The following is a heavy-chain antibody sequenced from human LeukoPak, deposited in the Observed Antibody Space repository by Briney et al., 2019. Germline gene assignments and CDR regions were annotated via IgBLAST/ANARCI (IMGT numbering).Heavy chain of an antibody. CDR1: GYSFTNYW. CDR3: ARNSYRGYYYDSSGIDY. V-gene: IGHV5-51*01. D-gene: IGHD3-22*01. Sequence: GESLKISCKGSGYSFTNYWIGWVRQMPGKGLEWMGIIYPGDSNTRYSPSFQGQVTISADKSISTAYLQWSSLKASDTAMYYCARNSYRGYYYDSSGIDYWGQGTLVTVSS. CDR2: IYPGDSNT. J-gene: IGHJ4*02.